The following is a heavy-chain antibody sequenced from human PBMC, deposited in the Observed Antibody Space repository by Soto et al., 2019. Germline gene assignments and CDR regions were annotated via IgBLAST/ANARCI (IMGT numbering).Heavy chain of an antibody. Sequence: QVQLVESGGGVVQPGRSLRLSCAASGFTFSSYGMHWVRQAPGKGLEWVAVISYDGSNKYYADSVKGRFTISRDNSKNTLYLQMNSLRAEDTAVYYCAKDHDYGSNSQWYFDLWGRGTLVTVSS. CDR1: GFTFSSYG. D-gene: IGHD4-17*01. CDR2: ISYDGSNK. V-gene: IGHV3-30*18. J-gene: IGHJ2*01. CDR3: AKDHDYGSNSQWYFDL.